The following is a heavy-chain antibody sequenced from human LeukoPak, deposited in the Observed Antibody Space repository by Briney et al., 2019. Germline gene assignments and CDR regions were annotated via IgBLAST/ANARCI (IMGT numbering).Heavy chain of an antibody. J-gene: IGHJ4*02. CDR1: GYSISSGYY. CDR3: ASAITVTTDY. D-gene: IGHD4-17*01. Sequence: SETLSLTCTVSGYSISSGYYWGWIGRPPGKGLEWIGSIYHSGSAYYNPSLKSRVTISVDTSKNQFSLKLSSVTAADTAVYYCASAITVTTDYWGQGTLVTVS. CDR2: IYHSGSA. V-gene: IGHV4-38-2*02.